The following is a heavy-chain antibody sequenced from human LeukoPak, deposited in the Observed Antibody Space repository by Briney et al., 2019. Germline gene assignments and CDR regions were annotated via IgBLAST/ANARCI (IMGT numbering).Heavy chain of an antibody. V-gene: IGHV4-39*01. Sequence: SETLSLTCAVSGAFIDTTSYYCAWLRQPPGKGLEWIGSIYYSGDTHYSPSLKSRLTISADTSKNQFSLKLSSVTAADTAAYYCAIDYGDYPDYWGQGTLVTVSS. CDR3: AIDYGDYPDY. CDR1: GAFIDTTSYY. D-gene: IGHD4-17*01. CDR2: IYYSGDT. J-gene: IGHJ4*02.